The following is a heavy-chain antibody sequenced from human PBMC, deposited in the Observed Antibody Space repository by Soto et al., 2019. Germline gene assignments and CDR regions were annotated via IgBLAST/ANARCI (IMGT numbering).Heavy chain of an antibody. CDR2: INHSGST. CDR1: GGSFSGYY. V-gene: IGHV4-34*01. J-gene: IGHJ4*02. Sequence: PSETLSLTCAVYGGSFSGYYWSWIRQPPGKGLEWIGEINHSGSTNYNPSLKSRVTISVDTSKNQFSLKLSSVTAADTAVYYCARRGAVAGFHVDYCGQGTLVTVSA. D-gene: IGHD6-19*01. CDR3: ARRGAVAGFHVDY.